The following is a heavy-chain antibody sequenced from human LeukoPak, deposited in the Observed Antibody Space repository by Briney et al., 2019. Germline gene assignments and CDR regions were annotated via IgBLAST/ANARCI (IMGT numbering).Heavy chain of an antibody. V-gene: IGHV5-51*01. CDR2: IYPGDSDT. CDR1: GYSFTTYW. J-gene: IGHJ4*02. D-gene: IGHD2-21*02. Sequence: GGSLKISCKGSGYSFTTYWIAWVRQMPGKGLEWMGIIYPGDSDTRYSPSFQGQVTISADKSISTAYLQWRSLKASDTAIYFCARQRRYCGGDCYSGYFDYWGQGTLVTVSS. CDR3: ARQRRYCGGDCYSGYFDY.